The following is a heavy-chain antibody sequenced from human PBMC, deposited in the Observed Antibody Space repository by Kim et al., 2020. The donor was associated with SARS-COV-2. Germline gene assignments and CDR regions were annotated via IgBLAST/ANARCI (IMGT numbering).Heavy chain of an antibody. D-gene: IGHD6-13*01. V-gene: IGHV4-30-4*01. CDR3: ARVDSSYLDY. CDR1: GDSISSGSYF. Sequence: TLSLTCTVSGDSISSGSYFWSWIRQPPGKGLEWIGYTYDSGTTYYNPSLESRVTISIDTSKNQFSLQLNSVTVADTAVYFCARVDSSYLDYWGQRTLVTVYS. J-gene: IGHJ4*02. CDR2: TYDSGTT.